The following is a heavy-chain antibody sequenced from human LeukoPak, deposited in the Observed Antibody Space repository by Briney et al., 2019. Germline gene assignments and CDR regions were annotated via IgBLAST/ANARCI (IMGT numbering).Heavy chain of an antibody. V-gene: IGHV4-4*02. CDR3: ARRAPAAIQGGLDY. CDR2: IYHSGST. Sequence: SGTLSLTCAVSGGSISSSNWWSWVRQPPGKGLEWIGEIYHSGSTNYNPSLKSRVTISVDKSKNQFSLKLSSVTAADTAIYYCARRAPAAIQGGLDYWGQGTLVTVPS. D-gene: IGHD2-2*02. J-gene: IGHJ4*02. CDR1: GGSISSSNW.